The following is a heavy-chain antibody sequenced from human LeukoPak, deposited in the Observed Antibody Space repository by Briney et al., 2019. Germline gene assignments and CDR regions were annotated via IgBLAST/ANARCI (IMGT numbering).Heavy chain of an antibody. CDR3: ARWERYFEY. D-gene: IGHD1-1*01. V-gene: IGHV4-30-2*01. CDR2: IYHSGST. J-gene: IGHJ4*02. Sequence: TSETLSLTCAVSGGSISSGGYSWSWIRQPPGKGLEWIGYIYHSGSTYYNPSLKSRVTISVDRSKNQFSLKLSSVTAADTAVYYCARWERYFEYWGQGTLVTVSS. CDR1: GGSISSGGYS.